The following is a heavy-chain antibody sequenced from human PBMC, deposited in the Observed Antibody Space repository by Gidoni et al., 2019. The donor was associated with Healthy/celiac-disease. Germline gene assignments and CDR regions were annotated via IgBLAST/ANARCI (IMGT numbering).Heavy chain of an antibody. J-gene: IGHJ4*02. V-gene: IGHV4-38-2*02. D-gene: IGHD3-10*01. CDR1: GYSISSGYY. CDR3: ARDGTLASGSGSYFVY. CDR2: IYHSGST. Sequence: QVQLQESGPGLVKPSETLSLTCTVSGYSISSGYYWGWIRQPPGKGLEWIGSIYHSGSTDYNPSLKSRVTISVDTSKNQFSLKLSSVTAADTAVYYCARDGTLASGSGSYFVYWGQGTLVTVSS.